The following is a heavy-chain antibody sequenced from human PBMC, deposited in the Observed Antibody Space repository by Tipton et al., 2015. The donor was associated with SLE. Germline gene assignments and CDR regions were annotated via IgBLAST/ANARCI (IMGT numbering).Heavy chain of an antibody. D-gene: IGHD4-17*01. J-gene: IGHJ4*02. Sequence: TLSLTCTVSGGSISSYYWGWIRQPPGKGLEWIGSIYYSGSTYYNPSLKSRVTISVDTSKNLFSLKLSSVTAADTAVYYCARAGGYGDYRYYFDYWGQGTLVTVSS. V-gene: IGHV4-39*07. CDR3: ARAGGYGDYRYYFDY. CDR1: GGSISSYY. CDR2: IYYSGST.